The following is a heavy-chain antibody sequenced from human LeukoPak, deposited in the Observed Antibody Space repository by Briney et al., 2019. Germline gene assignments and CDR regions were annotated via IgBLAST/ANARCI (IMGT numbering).Heavy chain of an antibody. D-gene: IGHD5-24*01. V-gene: IGHV3-30*03. CDR1: GFTFSSYG. CDR2: VSYDGNSI. Sequence: PGGSLRLSCAASGFTFSSYGMHWVRQAPGKGLEWVAVVSYDGNSIYYADSVKGRFTISRDNSKNTLYLQMNSLIREDTAVYYCARADRDGNKRFLDWGQGTLVTVSS. J-gene: IGHJ4*02. CDR3: ARADRDGNKRFLD.